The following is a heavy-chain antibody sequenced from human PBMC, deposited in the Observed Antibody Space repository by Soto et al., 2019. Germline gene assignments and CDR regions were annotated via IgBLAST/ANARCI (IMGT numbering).Heavy chain of an antibody. CDR1: GFTFSSFA. CDR2: ISYDGSHK. V-gene: IGHV3-30-3*01. D-gene: IGHD6-13*01. Sequence: QVQLVESGGGVVQPGRYLRLSCAASGFTFSSFAMHWVRQAPGKGLEWVSAISYDGSHKYYADSVKGRFTISRDNSKNTLYLQMNSLRPEDRAVYYCARDKRQQLVPLDYWGQGTLVTVSS. J-gene: IGHJ4*02. CDR3: ARDKRQQLVPLDY.